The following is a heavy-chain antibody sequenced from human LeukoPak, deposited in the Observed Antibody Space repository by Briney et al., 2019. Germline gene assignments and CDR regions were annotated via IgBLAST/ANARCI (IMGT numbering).Heavy chain of an antibody. J-gene: IGHJ4*02. CDR2: ISGSGTT. V-gene: IGHV3-23*01. CDR1: GVTFNRSD. D-gene: IGHD3-22*01. Sequence: PGGSLSLSCAVSGVTFNRSDGIWLRQTPDKGLEWVSGISGSGTTYYADSVKGRFTISRDKSKNNLYLQMNSLKAEDTAVYYGAKLRSSYDPGPPYFFDYWGQGTLVSVSS. CDR3: AKLRSSYDPGPPYFFDY.